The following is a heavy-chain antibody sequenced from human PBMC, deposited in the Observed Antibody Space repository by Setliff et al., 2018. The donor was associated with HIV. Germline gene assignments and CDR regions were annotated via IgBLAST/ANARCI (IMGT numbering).Heavy chain of an antibody. J-gene: IGHJ6*03. CDR1: GFTFSSYA. CDR3: ANSYSASGNYHYYDYLDV. V-gene: IGHV3-30*02. Sequence: LRLSCAASGFTFSSYAMHWVRQAPGKGLEWVAFIWYDGNNIKYADSVKGRFTISRDNSKNTLYLQMNSLRIEDSGAYYCANSYSASGNYHYYDYLDVWGKGTTVTVSS. CDR2: IWYDGNNI. D-gene: IGHD3-10*01.